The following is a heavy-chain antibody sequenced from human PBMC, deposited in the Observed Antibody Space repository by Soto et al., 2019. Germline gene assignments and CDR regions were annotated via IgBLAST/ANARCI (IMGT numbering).Heavy chain of an antibody. CDR1: GFTFSRYW. CDR3: ARQGGRSTYFYYYGRCV. Sequence: EVQLVESGGGLVQPGGSLRVSCTASGFTFSRYWMSWVRKAPGKGLEWVANIKHDGSERNYVDSVKGRFTISTDNAKNSVSLKMNSLRAEDTGVYSCARQGGRSTYFYYYGRCVWGQVHTVTVSS. D-gene: IGHD1-26*01. CDR2: IKHDGSER. V-gene: IGHV3-7*01. J-gene: IGHJ6*02.